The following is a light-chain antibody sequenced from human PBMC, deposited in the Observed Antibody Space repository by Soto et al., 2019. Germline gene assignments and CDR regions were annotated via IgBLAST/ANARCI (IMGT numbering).Light chain of an antibody. CDR1: QSVSSS. J-gene: IGKJ4*01. CDR2: DAS. Sequence: EIVMTQSPATLSVSPGDRATLSCRASQSVSSSLAWYQQIPGQAPRLLIYDASTRATGIPARFGGSGSGTEFTLTISSLQSEDFAVYYCQQYNSWPPLTFGGWTKVQLK. V-gene: IGKV3-15*01. CDR3: QQYNSWPPLT.